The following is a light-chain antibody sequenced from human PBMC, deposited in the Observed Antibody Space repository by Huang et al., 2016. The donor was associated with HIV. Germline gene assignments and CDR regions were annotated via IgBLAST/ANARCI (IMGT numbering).Light chain of an antibody. V-gene: IGKV1-39*01. CDR1: QSISSY. J-gene: IGKJ4*01. CDR3: QQSYSIPLT. Sequence: DIQMTQSPFSLSASVGDTVSITCRASQSISSYLNWYQQKPGKAPKLLIYDASNLQSGVPSRVRGSGSGTDFTLTISSLQPEDFATYYCQQSYSIPLTFGGGTKVEIK. CDR2: DAS.